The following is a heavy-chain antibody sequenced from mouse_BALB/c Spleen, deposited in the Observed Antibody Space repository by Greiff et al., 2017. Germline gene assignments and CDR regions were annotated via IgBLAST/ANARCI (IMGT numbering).Heavy chain of an antibody. CDR1: GFTFSSYA. Sequence: EVKVVESGGGLVKPGGSLKLSCAASGFTFSSYAMSWVRQSPEKRLEWVAEISSGGSYTYYPDTVTGRFTISRDNAKNTLYLEMSSLRSEDTAMYYCARETTGGYYAMDYWGQGTSVTVSS. J-gene: IGHJ4*01. CDR3: ARETTGGYYAMDY. CDR2: ISSGGSYT. V-gene: IGHV5-9-4*01. D-gene: IGHD1-1*01.